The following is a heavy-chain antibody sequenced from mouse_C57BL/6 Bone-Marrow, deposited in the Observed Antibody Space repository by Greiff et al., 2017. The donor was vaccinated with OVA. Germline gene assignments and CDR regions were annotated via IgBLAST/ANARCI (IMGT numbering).Heavy chain of an antibody. CDR3: ASYYYGSSYPYYYAMDY. CDR1: GFSLTSYA. J-gene: IGHJ4*01. D-gene: IGHD1-1*01. V-gene: IGHV2-9-1*01. Sequence: VQLQQSGPGLVAPSQSLSITCTVSGFSLTSYAISWVRQPPGKGLEWLGVIWTGGGTNYNSALKSRLSISKDNSKSQVFLKMNSLQTDDTARYYCASYYYGSSYPYYYAMDYWGQGTSVTVSS. CDR2: IWTGGGT.